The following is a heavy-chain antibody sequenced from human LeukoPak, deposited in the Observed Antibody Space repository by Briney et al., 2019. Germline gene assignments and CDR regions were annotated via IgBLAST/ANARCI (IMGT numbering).Heavy chain of an antibody. CDR3: ARGSPIDPLSDMDV. D-gene: IGHD1-26*01. V-gene: IGHV1-2*02. CDR2: INPNSGGT. Sequence: ASVKVSCKASGYTFTGYYMHWVRQAPGQGREWMGWINPNSGGTNYAQKFQGRVTMTRDTSISTAYMELSRLRSDATAVYYCARGSPIDPLSDMDVWGKGTTVTVSS. J-gene: IGHJ6*03. CDR1: GYTFTGYY.